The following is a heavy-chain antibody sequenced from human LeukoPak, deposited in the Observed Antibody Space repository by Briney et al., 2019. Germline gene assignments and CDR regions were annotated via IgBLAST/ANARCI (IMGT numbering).Heavy chain of an antibody. CDR2: INHSGST. V-gene: IGHV4-34*01. Sequence: SETLSLTCTVSGGSVSSHSWSWIRQPPGKGLEWIGEINHSGSTNYNPSLKSRVTISVDTSKNQFSLKLSSVTAADTAVYCCARGSSSWYFERGFDPWGRGTLVTVSS. CDR3: ARGSSSWYFERGFDP. CDR1: GGSVSSHS. J-gene: IGHJ5*02. D-gene: IGHD6-13*01.